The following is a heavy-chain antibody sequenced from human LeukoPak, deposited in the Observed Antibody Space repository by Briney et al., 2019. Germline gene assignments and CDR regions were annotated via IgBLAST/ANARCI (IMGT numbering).Heavy chain of an antibody. J-gene: IGHJ4*02. CDR3: ARDRPYYYGSSTVRLDY. CDR1: GYTFTSYG. D-gene: IGHD3-10*01. CDR2: ISDYNGNT. V-gene: IGHV1-18*01. Sequence: GASVKVSCKASGYTFTSYGISWVRQAPGQGLEWMGWISDYNGNTNYAQKLQGRVTMTTDTSTSTAYMELRSLRSDDTAVYYCARDRPYYYGSSTVRLDYWGQGTLVTVSS.